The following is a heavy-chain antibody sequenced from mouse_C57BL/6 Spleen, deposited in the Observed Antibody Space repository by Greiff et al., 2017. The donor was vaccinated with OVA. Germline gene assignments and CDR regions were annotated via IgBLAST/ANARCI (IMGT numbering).Heavy chain of an antibody. D-gene: IGHD1-1*01. CDR1: GYSITSGYY. Sequence: EVQLQESGPGLVKPSQSLSLTCSVTGYSITSGYYWNWIRQFPGNKLEWMGYISYDGSNNYNPSLKNRISITRDTSKNQFFLKLNSVTTEDTATYYCARDSYDGSMADWGQGTLVTVSA. V-gene: IGHV3-6*01. CDR3: ARDSYDGSMAD. J-gene: IGHJ3*01. CDR2: ISYDGSN.